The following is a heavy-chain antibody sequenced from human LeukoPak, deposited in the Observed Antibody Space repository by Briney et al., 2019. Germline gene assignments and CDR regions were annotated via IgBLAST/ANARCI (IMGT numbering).Heavy chain of an antibody. CDR3: ARSVLRFLEWLPYFDY. V-gene: IGHV3-48*01. Sequence: PGGSLRLSCAASGFTFSSYSMNWVRQAPEKGLEWVSYISSSSSTIYYADSVKGRFTISRDNAKNSLYLQMNSLRAEDTAVYYCARSVLRFLEWLPYFDYWGQGTLVTVSS. J-gene: IGHJ4*02. CDR1: GFTFSSYS. CDR2: ISSSSSTI. D-gene: IGHD3-3*01.